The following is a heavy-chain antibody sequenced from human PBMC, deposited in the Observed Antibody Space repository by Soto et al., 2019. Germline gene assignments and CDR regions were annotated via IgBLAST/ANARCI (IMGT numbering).Heavy chain of an antibody. D-gene: IGHD3-22*01. CDR3: ARGGGAWLLLPFDI. Sequence: PGGSLRLSCAASGLTFSSSNMNWVRQAPGKGLGWLSYISAASNTIYYAESVKGRFTVSRDNAQNSLYLQMNSLSDEDTAVYFCARGGGAWLLLPFDIWGQGTMVTVSS. V-gene: IGHV3-48*02. CDR1: GLTFSSSN. CDR2: ISAASNTI. J-gene: IGHJ3*02.